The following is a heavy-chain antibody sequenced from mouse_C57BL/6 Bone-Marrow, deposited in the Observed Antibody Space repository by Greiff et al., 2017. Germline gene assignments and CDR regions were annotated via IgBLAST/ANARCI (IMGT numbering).Heavy chain of an antibody. V-gene: IGHV5-4*03. CDR1: GFTFSSYA. J-gene: IGHJ2*01. D-gene: IGHD2-3*01. CDR3: AREGGGGWLLLFDY. Sequence: DVMLVESGGGLVKPGGSLKLSCAASGFTFSSYAMSWVRQTPEKRLEWVATISDGGSYTYYPDNVKGRFTISRDNAKNNLYLQMSHLKSEDTAMYYCAREGGGGWLLLFDYWGQGTTLTVSS. CDR2: ISDGGSYT.